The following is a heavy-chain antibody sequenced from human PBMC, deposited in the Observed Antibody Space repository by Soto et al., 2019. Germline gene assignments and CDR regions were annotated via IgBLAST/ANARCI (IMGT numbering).Heavy chain of an antibody. CDR2: IRNKANNYAT. CDR3: ARERRYSNNMTCFYFDT. J-gene: IGHJ4*02. V-gene: IGHV3-72*01. Sequence: EVQVVESGGGLVQPGGSLRLSCAASGFTFSDHYMDWVRQAPGKGLEWVGRIRNKANNYATEYAASVKGRFTISRDDSKHSLYLQMNSLETEATAVYSWARERRYSNNMTCFYFDTWGQGTLVTVSS. D-gene: IGHD2-8*01. CDR1: GFTFSDHY.